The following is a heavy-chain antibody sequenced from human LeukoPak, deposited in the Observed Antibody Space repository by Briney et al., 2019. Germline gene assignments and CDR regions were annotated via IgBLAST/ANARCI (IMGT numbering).Heavy chain of an antibody. V-gene: IGHV3-74*01. CDR2: INSDGTST. CDR3: TRDTGYSNYDY. D-gene: IGHD4-4*01. CDR1: GFTFSSYA. Sequence: PGGSLRLSCAASGFTFSSYAMSWVRQAPGKGLVWVSRINSDGTSTTYADSVKGRFTISRDNAKNTLYLQMNTLRADDSAMYYCTRDTGYSNYDYWGQGTLVTVSS. J-gene: IGHJ4*02.